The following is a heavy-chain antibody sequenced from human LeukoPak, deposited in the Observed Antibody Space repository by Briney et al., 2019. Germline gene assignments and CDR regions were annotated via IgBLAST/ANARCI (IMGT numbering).Heavy chain of an antibody. V-gene: IGHV3-30-3*01. J-gene: IGHJ6*02. D-gene: IGHD2-2*01. CDR1: GFTFSGYA. CDR2: ISYDGSNK. CDR3: ARDGGDIVVVPAADYYYYYGMDV. Sequence: PGRSLRLSCAASGFTFSGYAMHWVRQAPGKGLEWVAVISYDGSNKYYADSVKGRFTISRDNSKNTLYLQMNSLRAEDTAVYYCARDGGDIVVVPAADYYYYYGMDVWGQGTTVTVSS.